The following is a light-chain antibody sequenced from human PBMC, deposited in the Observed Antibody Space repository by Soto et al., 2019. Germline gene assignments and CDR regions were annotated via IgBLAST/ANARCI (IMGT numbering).Light chain of an antibody. CDR2: DVS. J-gene: IGLJ1*01. CDR3: SSYTSRSTLAI. V-gene: IGLV2-14*03. CDR1: SSDVGGYNY. Sequence: QSALTQPASVSGSPGQSITISCTGTSSDVGGYNYVSWYQQHPGKAPKLMICDVSNRPSGVSNRFSGSKSGNTTSLTNSGLQAEDEGYYYCSSYTSRSTLAIFGTGTKVTVL.